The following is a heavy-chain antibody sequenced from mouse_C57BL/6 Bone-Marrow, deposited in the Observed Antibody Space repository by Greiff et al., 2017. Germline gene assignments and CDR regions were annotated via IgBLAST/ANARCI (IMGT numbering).Heavy chain of an antibody. D-gene: IGHD1-1*01. CDR1: GYTFTSYW. CDR2: IDPSDSYT. Sequence: QVQLQQPGAELVMPGASVKLSCKASGYTFTSYWMHWVKQRPGQGLEWIGEIDPSDSYTNYNQKFKGKSTLTVDKSSSTAYMQLSSLTYEDAAVYYCATLFYFDYWGQGTTLTVSS. J-gene: IGHJ2*01. CDR3: ATLFYFDY. V-gene: IGHV1-69*01.